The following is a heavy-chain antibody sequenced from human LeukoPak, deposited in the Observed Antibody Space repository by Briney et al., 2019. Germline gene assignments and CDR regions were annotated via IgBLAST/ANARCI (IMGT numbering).Heavy chain of an antibody. D-gene: IGHD6-13*01. V-gene: IGHV4-39*07. CDR2: SYYSGST. CDR3: ARVPRWKVPKAAAGTQGRYYYYYYMDV. CDR1: GDSISSSNYY. Sequence: PSETLSLTCTVSGDSISSSNYYWGWIRQPPGKGLEWIGNSYYSGSTYYNPSLKSRVTISVDTSKNQFSLKLSSVTAADTAVYYCARVPRWKVPKAAAGTQGRYYYYYYMDVWGKGNTVTISS. J-gene: IGHJ6*03.